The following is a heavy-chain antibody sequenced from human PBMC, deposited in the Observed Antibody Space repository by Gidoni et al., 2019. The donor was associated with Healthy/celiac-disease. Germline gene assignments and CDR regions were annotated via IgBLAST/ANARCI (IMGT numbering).Heavy chain of an antibody. J-gene: IGHJ1*01. Sequence: QVQLVESGGGVVQPGRSLRLSCAASGFTVSSYAMHGVRPAQGKGLEWVAVISYDGSNKDYAGSVKGRFTISRDDAKNTLYLQMNGLRAEDTAVYYCARGYCSGGSCYEEYFQHWGQGTLVTVSS. V-gene: IGHV3-30-3*01. CDR3: ARGYCSGGSCYEEYFQH. CDR2: ISYDGSNK. D-gene: IGHD2-15*01. CDR1: GFTVSSYA.